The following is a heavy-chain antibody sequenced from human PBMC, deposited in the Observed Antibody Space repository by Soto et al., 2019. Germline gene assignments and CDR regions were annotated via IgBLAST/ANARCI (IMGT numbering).Heavy chain of an antibody. CDR1: GGTFSSYT. CDR3: ARDSGCSGGSCYSILQH. J-gene: IGHJ1*01. CDR2: IIPILGIA. D-gene: IGHD2-15*01. V-gene: IGHV1-69*08. Sequence: QVQLVQSGAEVKKPGSSVKVSCKASGGTFSSYTISWVRQAPGQGLEWMGRIIPILGIANYAQKIQGRVTITADKSTSTAYMELSSLRSEDTAVYYCARDSGCSGGSCYSILQHWGQGTLVTVSS.